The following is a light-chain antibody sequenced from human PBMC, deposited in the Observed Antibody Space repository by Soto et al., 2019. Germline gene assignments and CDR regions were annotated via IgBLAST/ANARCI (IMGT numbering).Light chain of an antibody. CDR1: SSHIGAYNS. V-gene: IGLV2-14*01. CDR2: EVS. CDR3: SSYTNSDTLV. J-gene: IGLJ3*02. Sequence: QSALTQPASVSGSPGQSITISCTGTSSHIGAYNSVSWYQQYPGKAPKLMIYEVSDRPSGVSNRFSGSKSGNTASLTISGLQAEDEADYHCSSYTNSDTLVFGGGTKLTVL.